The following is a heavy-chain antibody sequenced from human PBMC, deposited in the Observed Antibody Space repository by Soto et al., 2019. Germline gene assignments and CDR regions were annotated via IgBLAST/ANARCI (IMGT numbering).Heavy chain of an antibody. CDR2: INTDGSTT. V-gene: IGHV3-74*01. D-gene: IGHD6-25*01. CDR3: AGPGIAAAVY. Sequence: EVQLVESGGGLVQPGGTLRLSCAASGFTFSTYWMHWVRQAPGKGLVWVSLINTDGSTTTYADSVKGRFTISRDNAKNTLYLLMNSLRAEDTAVYYCAGPGIAAAVYWGQGTLVTVSS. J-gene: IGHJ4*02. CDR1: GFTFSTYW.